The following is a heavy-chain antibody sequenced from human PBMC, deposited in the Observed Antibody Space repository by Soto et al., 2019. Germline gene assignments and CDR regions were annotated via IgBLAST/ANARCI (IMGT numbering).Heavy chain of an antibody. Sequence: QVQLVQSGAEVKKPGASVKVSCKASGYTFTSYYMHWVRQAPGQGLEWMGIINPSGGSTRYAQKFQGRVTMTRDTSTSTVYMELSSLRSEDTAVYYCARVGGIAAAGTPLRYWGQGTLVTVSS. V-gene: IGHV1-46*03. J-gene: IGHJ4*02. CDR2: INPSGGST. CDR3: ARVGGIAAAGTPLRY. D-gene: IGHD6-13*01. CDR1: GYTFTSYY.